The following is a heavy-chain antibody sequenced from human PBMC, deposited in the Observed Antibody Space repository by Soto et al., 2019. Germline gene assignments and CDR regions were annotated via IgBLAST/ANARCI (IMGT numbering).Heavy chain of an antibody. CDR2: ISETGSHT. J-gene: IGHJ4*02. Sequence: LRLSCEASGSTFTDYHMSWIRQAPGKGLEWVALISETGSHTAYAESVKGRFTISRDNARPSVFLQMNSLRSDDTAVYFCARSLRATSPLAVWGQGTPVTVSS. CDR3: ARSLRATSPLAV. V-gene: IGHV3-11*06. CDR1: GSTFTDYH.